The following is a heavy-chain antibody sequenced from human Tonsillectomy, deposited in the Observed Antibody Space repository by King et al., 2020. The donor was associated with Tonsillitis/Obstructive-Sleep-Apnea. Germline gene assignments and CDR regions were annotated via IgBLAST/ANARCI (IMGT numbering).Heavy chain of an antibody. CDR2: IYYSGST. CDR1: GVSISSYY. V-gene: IGHV4-59*01. D-gene: IGHD3-3*01. Sequence: QLQESGPGLVKPSETLSLTCTVSGVSISSYYWSWIRQPPGKGLEWIGYIYYSGSTNYNPSLKSRVTISVDTSKNQFSLKLSSVTAADTAVYYCARASYDFWSGYYTALYYFDYWGQGTLVTVSS. J-gene: IGHJ4*02. CDR3: ARASYDFWSGYYTALYYFDY.